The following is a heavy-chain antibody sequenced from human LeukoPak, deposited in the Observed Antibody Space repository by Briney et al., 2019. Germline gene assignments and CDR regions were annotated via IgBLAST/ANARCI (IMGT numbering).Heavy chain of an antibody. V-gene: IGHV3-48*03. J-gene: IGHJ4*02. CDR3: ARGAPQVPNSGWVFDYFDY. D-gene: IGHD5-12*01. CDR1: GFSFNSYE. CDR2: IRSGGSTT. Sequence: GGSLRLSCAASGFSFNSYEMHWVRQAPGKGLEWVSYIRSGGSTTYYADSVKGRFTISRDNAKNSLYLQMNSLRAEDTAVYYCARGAPQVPNSGWVFDYFDYWGQGTLVTVSS.